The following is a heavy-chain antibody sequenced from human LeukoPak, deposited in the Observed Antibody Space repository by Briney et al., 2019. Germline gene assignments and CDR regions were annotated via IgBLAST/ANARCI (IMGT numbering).Heavy chain of an antibody. J-gene: IGHJ4*02. V-gene: IGHV3-21*01. Sequence: GGSLRLSCAASGFTFSSYSMNWVRQAPGKGLEWVSSISSSSSYIYYADSVKGRFTISRDNAKNSLYLQMNSLRAEDTAVYYGARDRSSSWYYFDYWGQGTLVTVSS. CDR1: GFTFSSYS. CDR2: ISSSSSYI. CDR3: ARDRSSSWYYFDY. D-gene: IGHD6-13*01.